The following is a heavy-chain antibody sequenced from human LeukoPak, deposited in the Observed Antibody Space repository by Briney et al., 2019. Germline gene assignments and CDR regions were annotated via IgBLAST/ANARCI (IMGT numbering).Heavy chain of an antibody. V-gene: IGHV4-59*11. J-gene: IGHJ4*02. CDR1: GVSIGSHY. CDR2: VYNSGTT. Sequence: SETPSLTCTVSGVSIGSHYWSWIRQSPGKGLGWIGCVYNSGTTVYNPSLTGRVTISVDTSKNQYSLNLRSVTAADAAVYYCARDAYWGQGILVTVSS. CDR3: ARDAY.